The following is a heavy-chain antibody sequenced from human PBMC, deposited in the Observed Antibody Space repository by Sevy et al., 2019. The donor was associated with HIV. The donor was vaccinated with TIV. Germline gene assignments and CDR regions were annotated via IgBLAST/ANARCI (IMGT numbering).Heavy chain of an antibody. CDR3: AKDRAPGIQPSPEDYYYVMDV. CDR2: ISGSGDST. V-gene: IGHV3-23*01. J-gene: IGHJ6*02. Sequence: GGSLRLSCAASGFTFSTYAMSWVRQAPGKGLEWISAISGSGDSTYYAGSVKGRFTISRDNSKITLYLQMNSLRAEDTAVYYCAKDRAPGIQPSPEDYYYVMDVWGQGTTVTVSS. D-gene: IGHD5-18*01. CDR1: GFTFSTYA.